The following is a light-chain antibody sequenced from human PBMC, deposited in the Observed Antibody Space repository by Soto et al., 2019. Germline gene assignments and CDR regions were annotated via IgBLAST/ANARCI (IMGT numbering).Light chain of an antibody. V-gene: IGLV2-14*03. CDR1: SSDVGAYNY. CDR3: SSWTSGATYV. Sequence: QSVLAQPASVSGSPGQSITISCAGTSSDVGAYNYVSWYQHHPGKAPKLMIYDVNNRPSGDSNRFSGSKSGNTASLTISGLQAEDEDDYYCSSWTSGATYVFGSGTRSPS. CDR2: DVN. J-gene: IGLJ1*01.